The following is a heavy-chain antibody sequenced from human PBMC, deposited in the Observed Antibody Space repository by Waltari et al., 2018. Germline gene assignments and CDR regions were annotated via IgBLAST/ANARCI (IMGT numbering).Heavy chain of an antibody. D-gene: IGHD3-3*01. Sequence: QVQLQESGPGLVKPSETLSLICTVSGYSITSDYYWGWIRQPPGKGLEWIGSISHSGSTYYNPSLKSRVTMSIDTSKNQFTLILHSMTAADTAVYYCATSGDFWSGPTDNWGQGTLVTVSS. CDR2: ISHSGST. CDR3: ATSGDFWSGPTDN. J-gene: IGHJ4*02. CDR1: GYSITSDYY. V-gene: IGHV4-38-2*02.